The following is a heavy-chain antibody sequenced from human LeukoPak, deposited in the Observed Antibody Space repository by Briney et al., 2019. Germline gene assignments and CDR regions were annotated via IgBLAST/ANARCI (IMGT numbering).Heavy chain of an antibody. CDR3: GRDRLSEYSGSGRNWYFDL. CDR1: GYTFTSYG. J-gene: IGHJ2*01. D-gene: IGHD3-10*01. CDR2: ISAYSGNT. V-gene: IGHV1-18*01. Sequence: GASVKVSCKASGYTFTSYGISWVRQAPGQGLEWMGWISAYSGNTNYALKLQDRVTMTTDTSTSTVYMELRSLRSDDTAVYYCGRDRLSEYSGSGRNWYFDLWGRGTLVTVSS.